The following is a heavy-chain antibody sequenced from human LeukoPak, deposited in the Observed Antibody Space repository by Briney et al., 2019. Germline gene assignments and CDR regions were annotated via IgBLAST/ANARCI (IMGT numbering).Heavy chain of an antibody. CDR1: GGSISSSSYY. V-gene: IGHV4-39*05. J-gene: IGHJ4*02. D-gene: IGHD1-14*01. CDR3: ATGDWDY. Sequence: PSETPSLTCTVSGGSISSSSYYWGWIRQPPGKGLEWIGSIYYSGSTYYNPSLKSRVTISVDTSKNQFSLKLSSVTAADTAVYYCATGDWDYWGQGTLVTVSS. CDR2: IYYSGST.